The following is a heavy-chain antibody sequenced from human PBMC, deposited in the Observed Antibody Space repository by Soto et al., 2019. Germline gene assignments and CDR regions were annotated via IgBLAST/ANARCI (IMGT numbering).Heavy chain of an antibody. V-gene: IGHV4-39*01. Sequence: SETLSLTCTVSGGSISSSSYYWGWIRQPPGKGLEWIGSIYYSGSTYYNPSLKSRVTISVDTSKNQFSLKLSSVTAADTAVYYCARPGDYGSGSYLYYLDYWGQGTLVTVSS. J-gene: IGHJ4*02. CDR2: IYYSGST. D-gene: IGHD3-10*01. CDR1: GGSISSSSYY. CDR3: ARPGDYGSGSYLYYLDY.